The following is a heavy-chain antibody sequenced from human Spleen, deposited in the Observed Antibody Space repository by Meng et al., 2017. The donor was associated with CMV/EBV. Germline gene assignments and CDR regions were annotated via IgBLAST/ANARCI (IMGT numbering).Heavy chain of an antibody. CDR3: ARDLGHDSWSSYLAPGDY. CDR1: YTFTDFD. J-gene: IGHJ4*02. Sequence: YTFTDFDDHWVRQAPGRGLEWLGWINPGNGGTNFAQRSQGRVTLTRDTSISTAYMELSSLRSDDAAVYFCARDLGHDSWSSYLAPGDYWGQGTLVTVSS. D-gene: IGHD3-3*01. V-gene: IGHV1-2*02. CDR2: INPGNGGT.